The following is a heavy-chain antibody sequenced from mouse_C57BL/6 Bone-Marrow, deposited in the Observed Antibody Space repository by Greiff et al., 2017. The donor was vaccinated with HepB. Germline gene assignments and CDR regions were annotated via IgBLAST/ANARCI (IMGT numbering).Heavy chain of an antibody. V-gene: IGHV5-12*01. Sequence: DVKLVESGGGLVQPGGSLKLSCAASGFTFSDYYMYWVRQTPETRLEWVAYLSNGGGSTYYPDTVKGRFTISSDNAKNTLYLQMSRLKSEDTAMYYCARQRGYYGSSAWFAYWGQVTLVTVSA. CDR1: GFTFSDYY. CDR3: ARQRGYYGSSAWFAY. D-gene: IGHD1-1*01. J-gene: IGHJ3*01. CDR2: LSNGGGST.